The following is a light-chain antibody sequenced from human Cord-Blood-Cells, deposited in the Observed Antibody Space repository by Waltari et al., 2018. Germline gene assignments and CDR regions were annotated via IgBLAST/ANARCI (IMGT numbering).Light chain of an antibody. Sequence: QSALTQPASVSGSPGQSITISCTGTSSDVGGSNYVSWYQQHPGKAPNLMIYDVSNRPSGVSNRFSGSKSGNTASLTISGLQAEDEADYYCSSYTSSSTLVFGTGTKVTVL. V-gene: IGLV2-14*03. CDR3: SSYTSSSTLV. CDR1: SSDVGGSNY. J-gene: IGLJ1*01. CDR2: DVS.